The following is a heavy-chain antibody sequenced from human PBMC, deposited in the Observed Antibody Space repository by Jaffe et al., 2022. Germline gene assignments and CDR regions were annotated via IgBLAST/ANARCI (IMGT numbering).Heavy chain of an antibody. V-gene: IGHV3-23*01. CDR2: ISGSGGST. D-gene: IGHD6-13*01. CDR1: GFTFSSYA. CDR3: AKDFYLGGSSWYGVVRRFDY. Sequence: EVQLLESGGGLVQPGGSLRLSCAASGFTFSSYAMSWVRQAPGKGLEWVSAISGSGGSTYYADSVKGRFTISRDNSKNTLYLQMNSLRAEDTAVYYCAKDFYLGGSSWYGVVRRFDYWGQGTLVTVSS. J-gene: IGHJ4*02.